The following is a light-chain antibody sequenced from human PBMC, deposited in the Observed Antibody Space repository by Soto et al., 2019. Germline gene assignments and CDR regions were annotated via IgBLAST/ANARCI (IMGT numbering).Light chain of an antibody. J-gene: IGKJ1*01. CDR2: GSS. CDR1: QDFSNF. Sequence: SFLSASIGDRVTITCRASQDFSNFLAWYQQKPGRAPKRLIYGSSSLQSGVPSRFSGSGSGTEFILTISSLQPEDSATYYCLQHHSFPRTFGQGTKVDIK. CDR3: LQHHSFPRT. V-gene: IGKV1-9*01.